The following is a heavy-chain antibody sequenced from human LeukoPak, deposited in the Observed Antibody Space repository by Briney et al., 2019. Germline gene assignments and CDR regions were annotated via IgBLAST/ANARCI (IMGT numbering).Heavy chain of an antibody. V-gene: IGHV1-2*02. CDR2: INPNSGGT. D-gene: IGHD6-13*01. CDR1: GYTFTGYY. J-gene: IGHJ5*02. CDR3: ARRIAAAGTPQYNWFDP. Sequence: ASVKVSCKASGYTFTGYYMHWVRQAPGQGLEWMGWINPNSGGTNYAQKFQGRVTMTRDTSISTAYMELSRLRSDDTAVYYCARRIAAAGTPQYNWFDPWGQGTLVTVSS.